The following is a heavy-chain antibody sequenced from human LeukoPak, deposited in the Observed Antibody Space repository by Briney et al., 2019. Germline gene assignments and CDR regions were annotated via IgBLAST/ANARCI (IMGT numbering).Heavy chain of an antibody. Sequence: PRVSLRLSCAASGFTFSDYYMSWIRQAPGKGLEWVSYISSSSSYTNYAAAVKGRFTITRDNAKNSLYLQMKSLSAEDTAVYYCARGPPYYDSSGSFDYWGQGTLVTVSS. CDR2: ISSSSSYT. CDR1: GFTFSDYY. D-gene: IGHD3-22*01. V-gene: IGHV3-11*05. J-gene: IGHJ4*02. CDR3: ARGPPYYDSSGSFDY.